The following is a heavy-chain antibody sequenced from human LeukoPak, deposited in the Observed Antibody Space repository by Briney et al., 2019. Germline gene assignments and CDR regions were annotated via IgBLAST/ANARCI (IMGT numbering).Heavy chain of an antibody. V-gene: IGHV4-30-4*08. Sequence: SQTLSLTCTVSGGTISSGDYYWSWIRQPPGKGLEWIGYIYYSGSTYYNPSLKSRVTISVDTSKNQFSLKLSSVTAADTAVYYCATVSLDCSSTSCYTLFDYWGQGTLVTVSS. CDR3: ATVSLDCSSTSCYTLFDY. CDR2: IYYSGST. CDR1: GGTISSGDYY. D-gene: IGHD2-2*02. J-gene: IGHJ4*02.